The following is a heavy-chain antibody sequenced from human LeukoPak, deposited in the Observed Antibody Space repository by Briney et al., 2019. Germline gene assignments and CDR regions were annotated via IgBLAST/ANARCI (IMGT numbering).Heavy chain of an antibody. CDR2: IIPILGIA. V-gene: IGHV1-69*04. CDR1: GGTFSSFA. J-gene: IGHJ4*02. Sequence: ASVKVSCKASGGTFSSFAISWVRQAPGQGLEWMGRIIPILGIANYAQKFQGRVTITGDKSTSTASMELSSLRSEDTAVYYCARVSPGDGGYYLLDYWGQGTLVTVSS. D-gene: IGHD3-22*01. CDR3: ARVSPGDGGYYLLDY.